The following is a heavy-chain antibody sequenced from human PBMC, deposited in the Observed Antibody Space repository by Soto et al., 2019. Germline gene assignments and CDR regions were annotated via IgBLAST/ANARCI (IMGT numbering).Heavy chain of an antibody. CDR2: ISSISIYT. J-gene: IGHJ3*02. Sequence: LRLSCAASGFTFSDYYMSWIRQAPGKGLEWVSYISSISIYTNYADSVKGRFTISRDNAKNSLYLQMNSLRAEDTAVYYCARDADILTGSDAFDIRGQGTMVTVSS. D-gene: IGHD3-9*01. CDR1: GFTFSDYY. CDR3: ARDADILTGSDAFDI. V-gene: IGHV3-11*05.